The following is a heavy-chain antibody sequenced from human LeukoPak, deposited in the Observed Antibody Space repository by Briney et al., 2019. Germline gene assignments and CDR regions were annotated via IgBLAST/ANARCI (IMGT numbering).Heavy chain of an antibody. J-gene: IGHJ4*02. CDR2: ISGSGGST. CDR3: AKWTGNSVNFDY. V-gene: IGHV3-23*01. CDR1: GFTFSSYG. Sequence: GGSLRLSCAASGFTFSSYGMSWVRQAPGKGLEWVSTISGSGGSTYYADSVKGRFTISRDNSKNTVHLNMNSLSAEDTAVYYCAKWTGNSVNFDYWGQGTLVTVSS. D-gene: IGHD3/OR15-3a*01.